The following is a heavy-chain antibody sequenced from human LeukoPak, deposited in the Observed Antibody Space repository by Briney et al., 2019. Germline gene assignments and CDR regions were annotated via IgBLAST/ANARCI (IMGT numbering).Heavy chain of an antibody. Sequence: SETLSLTCTVSGGSISTYYWSWIRQPAGKGLEWIGCIYISGRTNYNPSLQSRVTMSVDTSRNQFSLKLRSVTAADTAVYYCAREASDTAMATYYFDYWGQGTLATVSS. CDR1: GGSISTYY. V-gene: IGHV4-4*07. CDR3: AREASDTAMATYYFDY. CDR2: IYISGRT. J-gene: IGHJ4*02. D-gene: IGHD5-18*01.